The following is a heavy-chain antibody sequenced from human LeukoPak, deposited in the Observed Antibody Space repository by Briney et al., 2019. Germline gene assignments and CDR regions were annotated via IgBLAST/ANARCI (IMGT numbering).Heavy chain of an antibody. J-gene: IGHJ4*02. CDR3: AKDPGRGFDY. Sequence: PGRSLRLSCAASGFTFDDYAMHWVRQAPGKGLEWVSGISWNSGSIGYADSVKGRFTISRDNAKNSLYLQMNSLRAEDTALYYCAKDPGRGFDYWGQGTLVTVSS. V-gene: IGHV3-9*01. CDR2: ISWNSGSI. CDR1: GFTFDDYA.